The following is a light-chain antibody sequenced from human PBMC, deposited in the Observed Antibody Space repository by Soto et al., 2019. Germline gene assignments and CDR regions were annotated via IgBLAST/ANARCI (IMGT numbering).Light chain of an antibody. CDR3: CSYAGGYTLV. Sequence: QSALTQPRTVSGSPGQSVTISCTGTSNDVGDYDYVSWYQQYPGKAPKLINYDVNKQHSGVPDHITGSKSVNTAYLTITTLQAEDEADYYCCSYAGGYTLVFGTGTKGTVL. V-gene: IGLV2-11*01. CDR1: SNDVGDYDY. CDR2: DVN. J-gene: IGLJ1*01.